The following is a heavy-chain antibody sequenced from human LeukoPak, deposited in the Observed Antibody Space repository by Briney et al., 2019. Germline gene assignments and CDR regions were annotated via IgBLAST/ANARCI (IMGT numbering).Heavy chain of an antibody. V-gene: IGHV3-7*01. CDR2: IKQDGSEK. Sequence: GGSLRLSCAASGFTFSSYWMSWVRQAPGKGLEWVANIKQDGSEKYYVDSVKGRFTISRDNSKSTLYLQMNSLRAEDTAVYYCAKAHYDILTGYYSPPLIDYWGQGTLVTVSS. D-gene: IGHD3-9*01. CDR1: GFTFSSYW. J-gene: IGHJ4*02. CDR3: AKAHYDILTGYYSPPLIDY.